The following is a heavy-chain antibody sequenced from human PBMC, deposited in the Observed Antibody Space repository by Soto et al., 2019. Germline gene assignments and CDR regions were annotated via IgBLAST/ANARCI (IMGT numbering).Heavy chain of an antibody. D-gene: IGHD6-6*01. CDR3: ARDRHNNFFDP. V-gene: IGHV4-31*03. J-gene: IGHJ5*02. CDR2: IYYRGST. CDR1: GASMSSGGYY. Sequence: QVQLQESGPGLVKPSQTLSLTCTVSGASMSSGGYYWTWIRQSPGKGLEWIGYIYYRGSTYYNPSLESRVAISLDTSMSQFSLTLHSVTSADTAIYYCARDRHNNFFDPWCQGTLVTVSS.